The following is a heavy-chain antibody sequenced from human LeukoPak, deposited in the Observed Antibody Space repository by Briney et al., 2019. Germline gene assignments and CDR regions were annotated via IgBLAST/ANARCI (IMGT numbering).Heavy chain of an antibody. CDR3: ATYTNWVAGDV. V-gene: IGHV3-7*01. CDR1: GFTFSKSW. D-gene: IGHD1-1*01. CDR2: IQDDGSVK. Sequence: GGSLRLSCAASGFTFSKSWMSWVLQAPGQWLELVAAIQDDGSVKDYVDSVKGRFTISRDNAKTSLYLQMHSLRAADTAVYYCATYTNWVAGDVWGQGTTVSVSS. J-gene: IGHJ6*01.